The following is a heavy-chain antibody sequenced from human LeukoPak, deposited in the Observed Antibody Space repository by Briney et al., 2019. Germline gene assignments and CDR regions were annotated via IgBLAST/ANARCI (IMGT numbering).Heavy chain of an antibody. D-gene: IGHD3-22*01. Sequence: PGGSLRLSCPASVVTFTNYALSWVRQAPAKGLEWVSHIRASGNTYYADSVKGRFTISRDNSKNTLSLQINSLRAGDTAIYFFSRPRDDSSGSYPDDAFDIWGQGTMVTVSS. CDR3: SRPRDDSSGSYPDDAFDI. J-gene: IGHJ3*02. CDR2: IRASGNT. CDR1: VVTFTNYA. V-gene: IGHV3-23*01.